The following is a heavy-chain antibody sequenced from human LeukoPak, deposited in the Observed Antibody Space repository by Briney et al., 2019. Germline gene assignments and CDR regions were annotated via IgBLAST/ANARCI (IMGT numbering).Heavy chain of an antibody. CDR1: GFTFSSYI. J-gene: IGHJ4*02. D-gene: IGHD6-6*01. CDR2: ISSSSSTI. Sequence: GGSLRLSCAASGFTFSSYIMNWVRQAPGKGLEWVSYISSSSSTIYYADSVKGRFTISRDNAKNSLYLQMNSLRAEDTAVYYCARDPGYSSSSAGYWGQGTLVTVSS. CDR3: ARDPGYSSSSAGY. V-gene: IGHV3-48*04.